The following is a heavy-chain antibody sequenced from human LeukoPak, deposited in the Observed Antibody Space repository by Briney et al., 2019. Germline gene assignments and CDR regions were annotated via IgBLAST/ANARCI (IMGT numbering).Heavy chain of an antibody. CDR3: ARHKKSGAFDI. J-gene: IGHJ3*02. V-gene: IGHV4-59*08. Sequence: SETLSLTCTVSGGSISSFYWSWIRQPPGKGLEWIGSFFWSGNTKYNPSLKSRVTVSVDTSKNQFSLKLSSVTAAGTAVYYCARHKKSGAFDIWGQGTMVTVSS. CDR2: FFWSGNT. CDR1: GGSISSFY.